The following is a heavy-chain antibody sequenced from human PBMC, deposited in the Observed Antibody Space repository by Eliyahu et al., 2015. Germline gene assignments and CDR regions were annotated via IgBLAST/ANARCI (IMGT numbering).Heavy chain of an antibody. CDR3: ARQGNWGHYFDR. J-gene: IGHJ4*02. D-gene: IGHD7-27*01. Sequence: EVQLVQSGEEVKKPGESLRIXCXXXGYXFSSYWIGWVRQTPGKGLEWMGIIYPHDSDTRYSPSFQGQVTISVDKSVSTAYLQWRSLKASDTAMYYCARQGNWGHYFDRWGQGTRVTVSS. CDR2: IYPHDSDT. CDR1: GYXFSSYW. V-gene: IGHV5-51*01.